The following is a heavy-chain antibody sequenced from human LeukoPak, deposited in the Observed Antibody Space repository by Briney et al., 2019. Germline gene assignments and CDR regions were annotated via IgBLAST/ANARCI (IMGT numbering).Heavy chain of an antibody. Sequence: ASVKVSCKASGYTFTSYAMNWVRQAPGQGLEWMGWINTNTGNPTYAQGFTGQFVFSLDTSVSTAYLQISSLKAEDTAVYYCARGDYSSSWYQSHPYYYYYGMDVWGQGTTVTVSS. V-gene: IGHV7-4-1*02. J-gene: IGHJ6*02. CDR3: ARGDYSSSWYQSHPYYYYYGMDV. CDR1: GYTFTSYA. CDR2: INTNTGNP. D-gene: IGHD6-13*01.